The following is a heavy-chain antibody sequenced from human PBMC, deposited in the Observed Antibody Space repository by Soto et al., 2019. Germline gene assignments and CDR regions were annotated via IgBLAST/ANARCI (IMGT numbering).Heavy chain of an antibody. D-gene: IGHD2-21*01. V-gene: IGHV3-30-3*01. CDR3: ARGHIVRGMDG. J-gene: IGHJ6*02. CDR2: ISYDGSNK. CDR1: GFTFSSYA. Sequence: QVQLVESGGGVVQPGRSLRLSCAASGFTFSSYAMHWVRQAPGKGLEWVAVISYDGSNKYYADSVKGRFTISRDNSKNTLYLQTNSLRAEDTAVYYFARGHIVRGMDGWGQGTTVTVSS.